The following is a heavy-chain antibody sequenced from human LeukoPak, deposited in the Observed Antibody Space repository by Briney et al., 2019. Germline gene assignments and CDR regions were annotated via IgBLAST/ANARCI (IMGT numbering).Heavy chain of an antibody. CDR1: GFTFSSYA. J-gene: IGHJ4*02. D-gene: IGHD2-21*02. CDR2: IPYDGSNK. CDR3: ARDPAEYCGGDCYSYFDY. V-gene: IGHV3-30-3*01. Sequence: GGSLRLSCAASGFTFSSYAMHWVRQAPGKGLEWVAVIPYDGSNKYYADSVKGRFTISRDNSKNTLYLQMNSLRAEDTAVYYCARDPAEYCGGDCYSYFDYWGQGTLVTVSS.